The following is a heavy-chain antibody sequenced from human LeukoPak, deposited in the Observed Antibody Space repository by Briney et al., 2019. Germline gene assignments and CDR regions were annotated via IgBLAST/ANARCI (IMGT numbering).Heavy chain of an antibody. V-gene: IGHV4-31*03. CDR3: ARVPIAGTFDY. Sequence: SQTLSLTCTVSGGSISSGGYYWSWIRQHPGKDLEWIGYIYYSGSTYYNPSLKSRVTISVDTSKNQFSLKLSSVAAADTAVYYCARVPIAGTFDYWGQGTLVTVSS. CDR1: GGSISSGGYY. CDR2: IYYSGST. D-gene: IGHD6-13*01. J-gene: IGHJ4*02.